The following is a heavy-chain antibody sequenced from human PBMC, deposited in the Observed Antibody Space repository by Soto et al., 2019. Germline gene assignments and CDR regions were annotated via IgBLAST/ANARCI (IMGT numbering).Heavy chain of an antibody. CDR3: TLATIVGTILRFDF. J-gene: IGHJ4*02. V-gene: IGHV2-5*02. CDR1: GFSLSTSGVG. CDR2: IYWDDDK. Sequence: QITLKESGPTLVKPTHTLTLPCTLSGFSLSTSGVGVGWIRLPPGKALEWLALIYWDDDKRYSPSLKSRVTITKDTAKNQVALTMTNMDPVDTATYYCTLATIVGTILRFDFWGQGTLVTVSS. D-gene: IGHD5-12*01.